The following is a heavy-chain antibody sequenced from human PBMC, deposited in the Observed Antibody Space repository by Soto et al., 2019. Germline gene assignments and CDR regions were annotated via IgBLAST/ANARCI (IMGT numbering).Heavy chain of an antibody. CDR2: ISSSSSYI. D-gene: IGHD2-15*01. CDR3: ARDKYCSGGSCYFYGMDV. CDR1: GFTFCRYG. J-gene: IGHJ6*02. V-gene: IGHV3-21*01. Sequence: TGGSLRLSCAASGFTFCRYGMNWVRQAPGKGLEWVSSISSSSSYIYYADSVKGRFTISTDNAKNSLYMQMNSLRAEDKAVYYCARDKYCSGGSCYFYGMDVWGQGTTVTVSS.